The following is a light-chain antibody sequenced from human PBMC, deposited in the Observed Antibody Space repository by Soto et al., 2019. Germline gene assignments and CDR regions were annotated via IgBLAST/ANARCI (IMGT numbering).Light chain of an antibody. CDR2: ANN. Sequence: QPVLTQPPSVSGGPGQRVTISCTGSSSNIGTGFEVHWYQQVAGTAPKLLIYANNNRPSGVPDRFSGSRSGTSASLAITGLQAEDEADYYCQSYDSSLSGVLFGGGTKLTVL. V-gene: IGLV1-40*01. CDR1: SSNIGTGFE. CDR3: QSYDSSLSGVL. J-gene: IGLJ2*01.